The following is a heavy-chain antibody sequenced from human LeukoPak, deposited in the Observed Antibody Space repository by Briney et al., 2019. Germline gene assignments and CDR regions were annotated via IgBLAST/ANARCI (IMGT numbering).Heavy chain of an antibody. J-gene: IGHJ4*02. CDR1: GGSFSGYY. CDR3: ARGPQYYYDSSGYRPRTNDY. D-gene: IGHD3-22*01. Sequence: PSETLSLTCAVDGGSFSGYYWSWLRQPPGKGLEWIGEINHSGSTNYNPSLKSRVTISVDTSKNQFSLKLSSVTAADTAVYYCARGPQYYYDSSGYRPRTNDYWGQGTLVTVSS. V-gene: IGHV4-34*01. CDR2: INHSGST.